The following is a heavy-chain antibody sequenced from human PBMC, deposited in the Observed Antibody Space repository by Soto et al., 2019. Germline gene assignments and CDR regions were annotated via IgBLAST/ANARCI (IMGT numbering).Heavy chain of an antibody. CDR3: ARVLRIAARPHYYYGMDV. CDR1: GGTFSSYA. Sequence: GASVKVSCKASGGTFSSYAISWVRQAPGQGLEWMGGIIPIFGTANYAQKFQGRVTITADESTSTAYMELSSLRSEDTAVYYCARVLRIAARPHYYYGMDVWGQGTTVTVS. CDR2: IIPIFGTA. V-gene: IGHV1-69*13. D-gene: IGHD6-6*01. J-gene: IGHJ6*02.